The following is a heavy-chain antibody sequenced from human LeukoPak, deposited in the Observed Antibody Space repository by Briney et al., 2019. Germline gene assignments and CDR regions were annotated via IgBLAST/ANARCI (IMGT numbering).Heavy chain of an antibody. J-gene: IGHJ4*02. CDR2: MNPNSGNT. CDR1: GYTFTSYD. CDR3: ARVSTMVRGVIGNY. Sequence: ASVKVSCKASGYTFTSYDINWVRQATGQGLEWMGWMNPNSGNTGYAQKFQGRVTMTRNTSIGTAYMELSSLRSEDTAVYYCARVSTMVRGVIGNYWGQGTLVTVSS. V-gene: IGHV1-8*01. D-gene: IGHD3-10*01.